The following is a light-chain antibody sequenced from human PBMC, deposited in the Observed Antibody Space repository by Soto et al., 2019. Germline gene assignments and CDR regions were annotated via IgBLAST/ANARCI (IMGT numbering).Light chain of an antibody. CDR2: GAS. J-gene: IGKJ1*01. V-gene: IGKV3-15*01. CDR3: QKYNNWPPA. Sequence: VMTQAPATLSVSPGERAALSCRASQSIQSDLAWYQQKPGQAPRLLIYGASTRATGIPARFSGSGSGTEFTLSISSLRSEDFAIYYCQKYNNWPPAFGQGTKVDIK. CDR1: QSIQSD.